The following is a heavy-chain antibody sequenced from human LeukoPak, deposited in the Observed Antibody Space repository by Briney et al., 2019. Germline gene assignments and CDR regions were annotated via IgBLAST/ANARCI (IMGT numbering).Heavy chain of an antibody. CDR1: GFTFSSYA. D-gene: IGHD5-12*01. V-gene: IGHV3-23*01. CDR3: VLAGSGYDSVL. Sequence: GGSLRLSCAASGFTFSSYAMSWVRQAPGKGLEWVSAISGSGGSTYYADSVKGRFTISRDNSKNTLYLQMNSLRAEDTAVYYCVLAGSGYDSVLWGQGTLVTVSS. J-gene: IGHJ4*02. CDR2: ISGSGGST.